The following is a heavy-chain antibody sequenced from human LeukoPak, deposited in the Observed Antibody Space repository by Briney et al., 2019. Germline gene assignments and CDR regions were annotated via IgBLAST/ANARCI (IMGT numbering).Heavy chain of an antibody. V-gene: IGHV3-48*04. CDR2: ISSSGSTI. J-gene: IGHJ4*02. D-gene: IGHD1-26*01. CDR1: GFTFSSHG. Sequence: GGTLRLSCAASGFTFSSHGMNWVRQAPGKGLEWVSYISSSGSTIYYADSVRGRFTISRDNAKNSLYLQMHSLRAEDTALYHCARKGLGGELGGFDYWGQGILVTVSS. CDR3: ARKGLGGELGGFDY.